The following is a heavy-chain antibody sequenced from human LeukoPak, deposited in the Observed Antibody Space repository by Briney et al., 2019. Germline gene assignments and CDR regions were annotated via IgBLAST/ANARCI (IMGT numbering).Heavy chain of an antibody. J-gene: IGHJ3*02. CDR3: ARDPTTVTTTPDDAFDI. Sequence: PSETLSLTCTVSGGSISSYYWSRIRQPAGKGLEWIGRIYTSGSTNYNPSLKSRVTMSVDTSKNQFSLKLSSVTAADTAVYYCARDPTTVTTTPDDAFDIWGQGTMVTVSS. D-gene: IGHD4-17*01. CDR2: IYTSGST. CDR1: GGSISSYY. V-gene: IGHV4-4*07.